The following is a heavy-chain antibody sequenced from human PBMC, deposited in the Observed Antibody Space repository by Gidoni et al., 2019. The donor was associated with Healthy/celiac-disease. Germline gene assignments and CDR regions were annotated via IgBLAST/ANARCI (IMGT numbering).Heavy chain of an antibody. CDR2: IRSSGSTI. CDR3: ARDRARITSHQDAFDI. CDR1: GFPFSDSY. Sequence: QVQLVESGGGLVKPGGSLRLPCEASGFPFSDSYMSWIRQAPGKGLGWVSYIRSSGSTIYYADSVKGRFTISRDNAKNSLYLQMNSLRAEDTAVYYCARDRARITSHQDAFDIWGQGTMVTVSS. V-gene: IGHV3-11*01. J-gene: IGHJ3*02. D-gene: IGHD3-3*01.